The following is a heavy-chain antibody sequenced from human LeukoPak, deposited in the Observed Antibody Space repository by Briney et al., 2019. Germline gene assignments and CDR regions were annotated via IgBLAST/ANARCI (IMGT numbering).Heavy chain of an antibody. J-gene: IGHJ5*02. CDR1: GYSFTSNV. Sequence: GASVKVSCKASGYSFTSNVINWVRQAPGQGLEWMGEIIPIFSTSNYAQKFQGRVTITADESTSTAYMELSSLRSEDTAFYYCASARATAMEDNWFDPWGQGTLVTVSS. V-gene: IGHV1-69*13. D-gene: IGHD5-18*01. CDR2: IIPIFSTS. CDR3: ASARATAMEDNWFDP.